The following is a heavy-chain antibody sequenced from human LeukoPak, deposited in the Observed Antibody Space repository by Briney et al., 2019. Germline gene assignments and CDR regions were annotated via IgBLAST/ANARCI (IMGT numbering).Heavy chain of an antibody. Sequence: GGSLRLSCAASGFTVSSYSMNWVRQAPGKGLEWVSSISSSSSYIYYADSVKGRFTISRDNAKNSLYLQMNSLRAEDTAVYYCARDLTTGSNWFDPWGQGTLVTVSS. V-gene: IGHV3-21*01. CDR1: GFTVSSYS. D-gene: IGHD4/OR15-4a*01. CDR3: ARDLTTGSNWFDP. J-gene: IGHJ5*02. CDR2: ISSSSSYI.